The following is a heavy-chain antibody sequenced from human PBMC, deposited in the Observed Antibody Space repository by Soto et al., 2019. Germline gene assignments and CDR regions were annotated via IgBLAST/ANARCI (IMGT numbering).Heavy chain of an antibody. V-gene: IGHV3-23*01. Sequence: GGSLRLSCAASGFTFSSYVMSWVRQAPGKGLEWVSSISGSGVSTYYPDSVKGRFTVARDLSKNTMSLQMNSLRAEDTAVYYCVQVPRPRVDYLLGSVYWGQGSLVTVSS. CDR3: VQVPRPRVDYLLGSVY. D-gene: IGHD3-10*01. CDR2: ISGSGVST. CDR1: GFTFSSYV. J-gene: IGHJ4*02.